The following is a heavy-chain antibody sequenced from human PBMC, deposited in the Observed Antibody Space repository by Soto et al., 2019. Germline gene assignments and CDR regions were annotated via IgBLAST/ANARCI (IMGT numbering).Heavy chain of an antibody. CDR1: GGTFNNYA. D-gene: IGHD2-15*01. J-gene: IGHJ6*02. CDR2: IIPMFETV. V-gene: IGHV1-69*01. CDR3: ARGLLTGNYGMDV. Sequence: QEQLLQSGAEVRKPGSSVKVSCKASGGTFNNYAVSWVRQAPGQGLEWMGGIIPMFETVNYAQRFQGRLTIAADESTSTAYMELNSLTSADTAIYFCARGLLTGNYGMDVWGQGTTVTVSS.